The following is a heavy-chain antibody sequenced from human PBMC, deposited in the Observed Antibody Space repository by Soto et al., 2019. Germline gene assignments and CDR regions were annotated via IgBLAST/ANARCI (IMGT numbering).Heavy chain of an antibody. CDR2: IYYSGST. CDR1: GGSISSGGYY. D-gene: IGHD6-13*01. V-gene: IGHV4-31*03. Sequence: SETLSLTCTVSGGSISSGGYYWSWIRQHPGKGLEWIGYIYYSGSTYYNPSLKSRVTISVDTSKNQFSLKLSSVTAADTAVYYCAAGRRSYSSSCYHPFDYWGQGTLVTVSS. J-gene: IGHJ4*02. CDR3: AAGRRSYSSSCYHPFDY.